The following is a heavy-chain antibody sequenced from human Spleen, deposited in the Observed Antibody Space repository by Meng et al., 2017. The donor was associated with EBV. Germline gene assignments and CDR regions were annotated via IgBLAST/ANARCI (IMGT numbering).Heavy chain of an antibody. CDR1: GFSLSTSGVA. Sequence: QITLKESGPTLVRPTQTLTLTCTFSGFSLSTSGVAVGWIRQPPGKALEWLAIIYWDDDKFYSPSLKSRLTITKDTSKNQVVLTMTNMDPVDTATYYCAHSGGYNFWSGYYYAVWFDPWGQGTLVTVS. CDR2: IYWDDDK. J-gene: IGHJ5*02. CDR3: AHSGGYNFWSGYYYAVWFDP. V-gene: IGHV2-5*02. D-gene: IGHD3-3*01.